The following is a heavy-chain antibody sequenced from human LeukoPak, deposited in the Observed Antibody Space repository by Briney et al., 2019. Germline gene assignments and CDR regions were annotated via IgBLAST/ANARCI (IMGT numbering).Heavy chain of an antibody. CDR3: ARDNSGSYSFVDY. CDR1: GFTFSSYG. Sequence: GGSLRLSCAASGFTFSSYGMHWVRQAPGKGLERVAGIWNDGNDKYYADSVKGRFTISRDNSKNTLYLQMNSLRAEDTAVYYCARDNSGSYSFVDYWGQGTLVTVSS. J-gene: IGHJ4*02. D-gene: IGHD3-10*01. CDR2: IWNDGNDK. V-gene: IGHV3-33*01.